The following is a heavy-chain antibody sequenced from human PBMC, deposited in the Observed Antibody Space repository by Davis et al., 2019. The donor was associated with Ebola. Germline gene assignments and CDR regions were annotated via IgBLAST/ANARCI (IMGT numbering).Heavy chain of an antibody. V-gene: IGHV3-74*01. J-gene: IGHJ4*02. Sequence: PGGSLRLSCAASGFTLNNYWMHWVRQAPGKGLVWVSRIYTDGSGTYYADSVKGRFTISRDNTKNTLYLQMNSLRVEDTAVYYCASGRYYDGNLGWGQGTLVTVSS. CDR3: ASGRYYDGNLG. CDR2: IYTDGSGT. CDR1: GFTLNNYW. D-gene: IGHD3-22*01.